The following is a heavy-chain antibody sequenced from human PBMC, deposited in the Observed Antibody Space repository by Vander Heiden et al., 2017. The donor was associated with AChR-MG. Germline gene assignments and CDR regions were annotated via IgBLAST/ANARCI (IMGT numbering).Heavy chain of an antibody. CDR1: GFTFSSYA. V-gene: IGHV3-23*01. Sequence: EVQLLESGGGLVQPGGSLRLSCAASGFTFSSYAMSWVRQAPGKGLEWVSAISGSGGSTYYADSVKGRFTISRDNSKNTLYLQMNSLRAEDTAVYYCAKDRVSGSYSWDYYYYGMDVWGQGTTVTVSS. D-gene: IGHD1-26*01. CDR2: ISGSGGST. J-gene: IGHJ6*02. CDR3: AKDRVSGSYSWDYYYYGMDV.